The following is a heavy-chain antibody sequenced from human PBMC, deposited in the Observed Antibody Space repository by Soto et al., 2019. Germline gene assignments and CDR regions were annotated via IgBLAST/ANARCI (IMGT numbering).Heavy chain of an antibody. CDR3: ARTKAVAGPIDY. D-gene: IGHD6-19*01. CDR2: IYTSGST. J-gene: IGHJ4*02. Sequence: PSETLSLTCTVSGGSISSYYWSWIRQPAGKGLEWIGRIYTSGSTNYNPSLKSRVTMSVDPSTNQFSLKLSSVTAADTAVYYCARTKAVAGPIDYWGQGTLVTVSS. CDR1: GGSISSYY. V-gene: IGHV4-4*07.